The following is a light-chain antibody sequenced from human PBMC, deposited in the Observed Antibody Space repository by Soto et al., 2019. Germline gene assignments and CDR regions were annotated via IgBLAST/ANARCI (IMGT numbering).Light chain of an antibody. V-gene: IGLV2-14*01. CDR2: EVS. J-gene: IGLJ1*01. CDR1: SNDIGAFNY. Sequence: QSALTQPASVSGSPGQSITIFCTGTSNDIGAFNYVSWYQQHPGKAPTLMISEVSNRPSGVSNRFSGSKSGNTASLTISGLQAEDEADYYCSSYTVISTLVFGTGTKLTVL. CDR3: SSYTVISTLV.